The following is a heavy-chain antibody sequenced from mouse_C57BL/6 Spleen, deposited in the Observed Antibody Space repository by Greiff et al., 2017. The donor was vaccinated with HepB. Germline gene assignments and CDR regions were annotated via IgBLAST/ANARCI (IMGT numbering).Heavy chain of an antibody. CDR1: GYTFTSYW. Sequence: QVQLKQPGAELVRPGSSVKLSCKASGYTFTSYWMHWVKQRPIQGLEWIGNIDPSDSETHYNQKFKDKATLTVDKSSSTAYMQLSSLTSEDSAVYYCARSLYGSSYDYYAMDYWGQGTSVTVSS. V-gene: IGHV1-52*01. CDR3: ARSLYGSSYDYYAMDY. CDR2: IDPSDSET. D-gene: IGHD1-1*01. J-gene: IGHJ4*01.